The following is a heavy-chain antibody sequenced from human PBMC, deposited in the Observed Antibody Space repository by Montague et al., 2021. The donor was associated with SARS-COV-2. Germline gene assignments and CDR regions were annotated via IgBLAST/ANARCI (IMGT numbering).Heavy chain of an antibody. Sequence: SETLSLTCTVSGGSITGHYWSWLRRSPGKGLEWIAYIYDGGAVNYNPSLVSRVTISTDTSKNQLSLKVNSVTAADTAVYYCVRDHPYGGPRGAYDIWGQGTVVTVSS. V-gene: IGHV4-59*11. CDR2: IYDGGAV. CDR1: GGSITGHY. D-gene: IGHD4-23*01. J-gene: IGHJ3*02. CDR3: VRDHPYGGPRGAYDI.